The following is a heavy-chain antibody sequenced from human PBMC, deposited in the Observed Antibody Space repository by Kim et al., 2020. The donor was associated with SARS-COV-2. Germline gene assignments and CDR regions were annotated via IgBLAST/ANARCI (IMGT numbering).Heavy chain of an antibody. CDR1: GGSFSGYY. D-gene: IGHD5-12*01. J-gene: IGHJ4*02. Sequence: SETLSLTCAVYGGSFSGYYWSWIRQPPGKGLEWIGEINHSGSTNYNPSLKSRVTISVDTSKNQFSLKLSSVTAADTAVYYCARGSGYERPTWDNDDGYWGQGTLVTVSS. CDR2: INHSGST. CDR3: ARGSGYERPTWDNDDGY. V-gene: IGHV4-34*01.